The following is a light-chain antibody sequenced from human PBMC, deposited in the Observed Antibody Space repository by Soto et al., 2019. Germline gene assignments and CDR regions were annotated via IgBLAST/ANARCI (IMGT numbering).Light chain of an antibody. CDR3: QQRNVWPPVT. J-gene: IGKJ5*01. V-gene: IGKV3D-20*02. CDR2: GAS. Sequence: ELVLTQSPGTLSLSPGARATLSCRASQSVSSSYLAWYQQKPGQAPRLLIYGASSRATGIPDRFSGSGSGTDFTLTISRLETEDSAVYYGQQRNVWPPVTFGQGTRLEIK. CDR1: QSVSSSY.